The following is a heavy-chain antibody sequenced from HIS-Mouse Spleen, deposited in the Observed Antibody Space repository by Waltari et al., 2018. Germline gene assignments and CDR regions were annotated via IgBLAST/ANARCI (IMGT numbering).Heavy chain of an antibody. CDR1: GFTVSSNY. D-gene: IGHD6-6*01. J-gene: IGHJ6*02. Sequence: EVQLVESGGGLIQPGVSLRLSCAASGFTVSSNYMSWVRQAPGKGLGGVPVVYRGGSTSYEASVKGRFTISRDNSKNTLYLQMNSLRAEDTAVYYCARDTVIAARSYGMDVWGQGTTVTVSS. CDR3: ARDTVIAARSYGMDV. CDR2: VYRGGST. V-gene: IGHV3-53*01.